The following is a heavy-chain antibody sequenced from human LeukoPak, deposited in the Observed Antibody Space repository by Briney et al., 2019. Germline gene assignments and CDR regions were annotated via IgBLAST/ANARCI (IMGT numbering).Heavy chain of an antibody. CDR3: ASSTVDNAFDI. CDR2: IYPGGSDT. V-gene: IGHV5-51*01. Sequence: GESLKISCKGSGYSFTSYWIVWVRQMPGKGLEWMGIIYPGGSDTRYSPSFQGQVTISADRSISTAYLQWSSLKASDTAMYYCASSTVDNAFDIWGQGTMVTVSS. CDR1: GYSFTSYW. J-gene: IGHJ3*02. D-gene: IGHD5-12*01.